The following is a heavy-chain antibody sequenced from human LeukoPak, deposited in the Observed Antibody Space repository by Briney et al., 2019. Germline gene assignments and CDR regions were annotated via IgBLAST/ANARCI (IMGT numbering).Heavy chain of an antibody. CDR2: ISFDVSNQ. CDR1: GFTFSGYG. D-gene: IGHD1-26*01. V-gene: IGHV3-30*18. CDR3: AKPPEVGATVAYFDY. J-gene: IGHJ4*02. Sequence: QPGRSLRLSCAASGFTFSGYGMHWVRQAPGKGLEWVALISFDVSNQYYADSVKGRFTISRDNSKNTLYLQMSSLRAEDTAVYYCAKPPEVGATVAYFDYWGQGTLVTVSS.